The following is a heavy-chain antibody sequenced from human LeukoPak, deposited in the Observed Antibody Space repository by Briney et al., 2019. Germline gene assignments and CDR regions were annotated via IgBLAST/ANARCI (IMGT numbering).Heavy chain of an antibody. CDR3: ARLLSSGWTGSWFDP. V-gene: IGHV4-34*01. CDR2: INHSGST. J-gene: IGHJ5*02. D-gene: IGHD6-19*01. Sequence: PSETLSLTCAVYGGSFSGYYWSWIRQPPGKGLEWIGEINHSGSTNYNPSLKSRVTISVDTSKNQFSLKLSSVTAADTAVYYCARLLSSGWTGSWFDPWGQGTLVTVSS. CDR1: GGSFSGYY.